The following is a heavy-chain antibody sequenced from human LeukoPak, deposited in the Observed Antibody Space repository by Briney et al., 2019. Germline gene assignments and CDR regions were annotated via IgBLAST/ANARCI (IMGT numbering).Heavy chain of an antibody. Sequence: GGSLRLSCAASGFTLSSYWMSWVRQAPGKGLEWVANIQQDGSEKYYVDSVKGRFTISRDNAKNSLYLQMNSLRAEDTAVYYCARGDFSRYYDSSGHDYWGQGTLVTVSS. CDR2: IQQDGSEK. V-gene: IGHV3-7*01. J-gene: IGHJ4*02. CDR3: ARGDFSRYYDSSGHDY. CDR1: GFTLSSYW. D-gene: IGHD3-22*01.